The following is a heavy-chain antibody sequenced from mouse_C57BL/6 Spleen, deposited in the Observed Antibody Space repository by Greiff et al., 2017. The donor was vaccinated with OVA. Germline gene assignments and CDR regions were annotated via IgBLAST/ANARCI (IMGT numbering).Heavy chain of an antibody. J-gene: IGHJ2*01. CDR2: INPNNGGT. Sequence: EVKLQESGPELVKPGASVKMSCKASGYTFTDYNMHWVKQSHGKSLEWIGYINPNNGGTSYNQKFKGKATLTVNKSSSPDSMELRSLASEDSVVYYCARSGAGFGDYWGQGTTLTVSS. CDR3: ARSGAGFGDY. CDR1: GYTFTDYN. D-gene: IGHD3-2*02. V-gene: IGHV1-22*01.